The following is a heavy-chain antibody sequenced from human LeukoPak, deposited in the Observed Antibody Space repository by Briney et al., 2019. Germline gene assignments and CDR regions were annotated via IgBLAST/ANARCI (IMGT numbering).Heavy chain of an antibody. CDR2: IYSGGST. V-gene: IGHV4-39*01. CDR3: AVGVLLFFYDT. J-gene: IGHJ5*02. Sequence: SSETLSLTCSVSGASISSTSYYWGWIRQSPGKGLEWLGSIYSGGSTNYNPSLRSRLSTTLDTSMNQFSLELTSVTAADTAVYYCAVGVLLFFYDTWGQGTLVTVSS. CDR1: GASISSTSYY. D-gene: IGHD3-3*01.